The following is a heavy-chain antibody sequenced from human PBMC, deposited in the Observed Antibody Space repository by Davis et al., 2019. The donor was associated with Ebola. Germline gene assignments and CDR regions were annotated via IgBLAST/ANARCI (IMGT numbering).Heavy chain of an antibody. Sequence: GESLKISCAASGFTFSNAWMNWVRQAPGKGLEWVGRIKSKTDGGTTDYAAPVKGRFTISRDDSKNTLYLQMNSLKTEDTAVYYCTTYCTNGVRYYYYGMDVWGQGTTVTVSS. CDR2: IKSKTDGGTT. D-gene: IGHD2-8*01. CDR3: TTYCTNGVRYYYYGMDV. V-gene: IGHV3-15*07. J-gene: IGHJ6*02. CDR1: GFTFSNAW.